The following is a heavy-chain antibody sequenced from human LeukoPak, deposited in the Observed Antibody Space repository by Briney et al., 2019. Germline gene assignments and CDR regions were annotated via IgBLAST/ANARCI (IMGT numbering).Heavy chain of an antibody. J-gene: IGHJ4*02. CDR2: IIPILGIA. D-gene: IGHD6-13*01. CDR1: GYTFTSYY. V-gene: IGHV1-69*02. Sequence: SVKVSCKASGYTFTSYYMHWVRQAPGQGLEWMGRIIPILGIANYAQKFQGRVTITADKSTSTAYMELSSLRSEDTAVYYCARGIAAALDYWGQGTLVTVSS. CDR3: ARGIAAALDY.